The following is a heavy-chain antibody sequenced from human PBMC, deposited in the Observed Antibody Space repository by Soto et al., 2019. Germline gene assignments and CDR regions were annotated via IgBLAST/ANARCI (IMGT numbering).Heavy chain of an antibody. J-gene: IGHJ4*02. CDR1: GFTFSSYA. CDR3: ARGALLRARGHPHDY. D-gene: IGHD2-15*01. CDR2: ISSNGGST. V-gene: IGHV3-64*01. Sequence: GGSLRLSCAASGFTFSSYAMHWVRQAPGKGLEYVSAISSNGGSTYYANSVKGRFTISRDNSKNTLYLQMGSLRAEDMAVYYCARGALLRARGHPHDYWGQGTLVTVSS.